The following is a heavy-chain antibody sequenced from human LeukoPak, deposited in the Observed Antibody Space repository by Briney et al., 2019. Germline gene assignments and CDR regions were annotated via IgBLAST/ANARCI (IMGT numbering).Heavy chain of an antibody. V-gene: IGHV1-69*06. Sequence: SVKVSCKASGGTFSSYAISWVRQAPGQGLEWMGGIIPIFGTANYAQKFQGRVTITADKSTSTAYMELSSLRSEDTAVYYCAGEYSSSWKWDAFDIWGQGTMVTVSS. D-gene: IGHD6-13*01. CDR2: IIPIFGTA. J-gene: IGHJ3*02. CDR1: GGTFSSYA. CDR3: AGEYSSSWKWDAFDI.